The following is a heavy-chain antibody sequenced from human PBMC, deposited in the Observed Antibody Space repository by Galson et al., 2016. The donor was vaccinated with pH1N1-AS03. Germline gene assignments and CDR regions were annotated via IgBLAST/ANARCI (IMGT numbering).Heavy chain of an antibody. CDR1: GFLFSSYG. CDR3: VKDGGAGGEFDN. J-gene: IGHJ4*02. D-gene: IGHD3-16*01. Sequence: SLRLSCAASGFLFSSYGMHWVRQDPGRGLEWMAFIRNDETSKYYADSVKGRFTISRDISRNTVYLQMNSLRSEDAAVYYCVKDGGAGGEFDNWGQGTLVTVSS. V-gene: IGHV3-30*02. CDR2: IRNDETSK.